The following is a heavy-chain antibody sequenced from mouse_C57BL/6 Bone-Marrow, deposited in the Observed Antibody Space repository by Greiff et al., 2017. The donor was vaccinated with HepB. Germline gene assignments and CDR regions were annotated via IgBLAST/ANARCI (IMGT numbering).Heavy chain of an antibody. D-gene: IGHD1-2*01. J-gene: IGHJ2*01. CDR3: ARIGYARDY. Sequence: DVQLVESGGDLVKPGGSLKLSCAASGFTFSSYGMSWVRQTPDKRLEWVATISSGGSYTYYPASVKGRFTISRDNAKNTLYLQMSSLKSEDTAMYYCARIGYARDYWGQGTTLTVSS. CDR2: ISSGGSYT. CDR1: GFTFSSYG. V-gene: IGHV5-6*01.